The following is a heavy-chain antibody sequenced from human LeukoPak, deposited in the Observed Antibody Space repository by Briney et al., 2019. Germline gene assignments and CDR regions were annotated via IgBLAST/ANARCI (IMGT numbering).Heavy chain of an antibody. Sequence: SVKASCKASGGTFSSYAISWVRQAPGQGLEWMGGIIPIFGTANYAQKFQGRVTITADESTSTAYMELSSLRSEDAAVYYCATGPAQRFDPWGQGTLVTVSS. CDR2: IIPIFGTA. D-gene: IGHD1-14*01. V-gene: IGHV1-69*13. CDR1: GGTFSSYA. CDR3: ATGPAQRFDP. J-gene: IGHJ5*02.